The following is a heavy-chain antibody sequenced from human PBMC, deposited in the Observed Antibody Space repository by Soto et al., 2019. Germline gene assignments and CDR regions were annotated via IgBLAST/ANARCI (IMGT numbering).Heavy chain of an antibody. D-gene: IGHD3-22*01. V-gene: IGHV3-21*01. CDR2: ISSSSSYI. CDR3: ASHPRDSSGYWYYFDY. CDR1: GFTFSSYS. Sequence: EVQLVESGGGLVKPGGSLRLSCAGSGFTFSSYSMNWVHQAPGKGLEWVSSISSSSSYIYYADSVKGRFTISRDNAKNSLYLQMNSLRAEDTAVYYCASHPRDSSGYWYYFDYWGQGTLVTVSS. J-gene: IGHJ4*02.